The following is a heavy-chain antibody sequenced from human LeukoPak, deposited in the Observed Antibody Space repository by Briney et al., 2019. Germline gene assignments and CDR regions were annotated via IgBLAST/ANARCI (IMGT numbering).Heavy chain of an antibody. Sequence: GGSLRLSCAASGFNFSSYAMSWVRQGPGKGLEWVSAISGSGGSTYYADSVKGRFTISRDNSKNTLYLQMNSLRAEDTAVYYCAKDIEPGGKYYDQDAFDIWGQGTMVTVSS. V-gene: IGHV3-23*01. CDR1: GFNFSSYA. CDR2: ISGSGGST. D-gene: IGHD3-22*01. CDR3: AKDIEPGGKYYDQDAFDI. J-gene: IGHJ3*02.